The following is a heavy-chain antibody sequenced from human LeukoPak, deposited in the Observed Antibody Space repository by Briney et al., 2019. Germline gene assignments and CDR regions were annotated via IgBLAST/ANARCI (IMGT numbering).Heavy chain of an antibody. V-gene: IGHV3-30*18. CDR3: AKGKAPIRTAVAGTLYY. Sequence: GGSLRLSCAASGFTFSSYGIHWVRQDPGKGQERVAVISYDGSNNYYADSVKGRFTISRDNSKNTLYLQMNSLRAEDTAVYYCAKGKAPIRTAVAGTLYYWGQGTLVTVSS. J-gene: IGHJ4*02. CDR2: ISYDGSNN. CDR1: GFTFSSYG. D-gene: IGHD6-19*01.